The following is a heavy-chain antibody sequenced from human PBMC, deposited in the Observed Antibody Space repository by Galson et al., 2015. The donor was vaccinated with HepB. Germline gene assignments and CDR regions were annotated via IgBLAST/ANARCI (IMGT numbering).Heavy chain of an antibody. CDR2: IIPIFGTA. CDR1: GGTFSSYA. V-gene: IGHV1-69*13. J-gene: IGHJ5*02. CDR3: ARVAAAIAVAGSWFDP. Sequence: SVKVSCKASGGTFSSYAISWVRQAPGQGLEWMGGIIPIFGTANYAQKFQGRVTITADESTSTAYMELSSLRSEDTAVYYCARVAAAIAVAGSWFDPWGQGTLVTVSS. D-gene: IGHD6-19*01.